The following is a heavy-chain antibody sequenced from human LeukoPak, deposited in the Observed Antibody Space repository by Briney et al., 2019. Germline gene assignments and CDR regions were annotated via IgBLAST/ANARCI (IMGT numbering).Heavy chain of an antibody. CDR1: GGSISSYY. D-gene: IGHD2-21*01. CDR3: ARHLASSFDY. Sequence: SETLSLTCTVSGGSISSYYWSWIRQPPGKGLEWIGYIYYSGSTNYNPSLKSRVTISVDTSKNQFSLKLSSVTAADTAVYYCARHLASSFDYWGQGTLVTVSS. J-gene: IGHJ4*02. V-gene: IGHV4-59*08. CDR2: IYYSGST.